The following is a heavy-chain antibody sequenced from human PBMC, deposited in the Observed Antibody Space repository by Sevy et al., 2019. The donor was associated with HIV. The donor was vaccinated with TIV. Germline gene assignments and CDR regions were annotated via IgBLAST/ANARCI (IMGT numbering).Heavy chain of an antibody. Sequence: GGSLRLSCAASGFTFSSHAMDWVRQAPGKGLEWVSAISDSGTTTYYEDSVKGRFTISRDNSKNTPYLQMAGLRAEDTATYYCARAFTGGYQQPFDYWGQGTLVTVSS. CDR1: GFTFSSHA. CDR3: ARAFTGGYQQPFDY. V-gene: IGHV3-23*01. CDR2: ISDSGTTT. D-gene: IGHD1-26*01. J-gene: IGHJ4*02.